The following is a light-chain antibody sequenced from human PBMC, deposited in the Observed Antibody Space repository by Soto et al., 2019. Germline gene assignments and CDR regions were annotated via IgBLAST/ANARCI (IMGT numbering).Light chain of an antibody. CDR1: QGTSSY. Sequence: DIQFTPSPSFLSASVGDRVTITCRASQGTSSYLAWFQQKPGRAPKLLIYGASTLQSGVPARFSGSGSGTDFTLTISNLQPEDFATYYCQQLNAYPLTFGQGTRLEIK. J-gene: IGKJ5*01. CDR3: QQLNAYPLT. CDR2: GAS. V-gene: IGKV1-9*01.